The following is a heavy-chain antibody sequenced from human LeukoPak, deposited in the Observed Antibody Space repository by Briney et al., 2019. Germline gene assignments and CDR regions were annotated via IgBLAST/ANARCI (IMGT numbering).Heavy chain of an antibody. V-gene: IGHV3-30*18. CDR3: AKDTGPRAKWGRLGY. J-gene: IGHJ4*02. CDR1: GFTFSSYG. CDR2: ISYDGSNK. Sequence: GGSLRLSCAASGFTFSSYGMHWVRQAPGKGLEWVAVISYDGSNKYYADSVKGRFTISRDNSKNTLYLQMNSLRAEDTAVYYCAKDTGPRAKWGRLGYWGQGTLVTVSS. D-gene: IGHD1-26*01.